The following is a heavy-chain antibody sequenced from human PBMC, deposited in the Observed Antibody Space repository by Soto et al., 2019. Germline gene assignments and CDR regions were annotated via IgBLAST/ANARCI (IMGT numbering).Heavy chain of an antibody. CDR3: AKKKGYRSGGFEFAY. CDR2: ISGSGGST. Sequence: GGSLRLSCAASGFTISSYAMSWVRQAPGKGLEWVSAISGSGGSTYYADSVKGRFTISRDNSKNTLYLQMNSLRAEDTAVYYCAKKKGYRSGGFEFAYGGKEPLVTVS. CDR1: GFTISSYA. D-gene: IGHD6-25*01. J-gene: IGHJ4*02. V-gene: IGHV3-23*01.